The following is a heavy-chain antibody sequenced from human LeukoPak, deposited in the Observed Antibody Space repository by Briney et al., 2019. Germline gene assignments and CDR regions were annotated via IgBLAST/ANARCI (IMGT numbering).Heavy chain of an antibody. CDR3: ARVWSNEYSSGWYLDY. CDR2: ISYDGSNK. D-gene: IGHD6-19*01. V-gene: IGHV3-30*03. Sequence: GGSLRLSCAASGFTFSSYGMHWVRQAPGKGLEWVAVISYDGSNKYYADSVKGRFTISRDNSKNTLYLQMNSLRAEDTAVYYCARVWSNEYSSGWYLDYWGQGTLVTVSS. CDR1: GFTFSSYG. J-gene: IGHJ4*02.